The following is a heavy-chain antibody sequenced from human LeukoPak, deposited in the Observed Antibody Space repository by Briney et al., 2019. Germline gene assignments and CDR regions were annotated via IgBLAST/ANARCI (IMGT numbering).Heavy chain of an antibody. CDR1: GFTFSSYW. D-gene: IGHD3-16*01. V-gene: IGHV3-74*01. Sequence: GGSLRLSCAASGFTFSSYWMHWVRQAPGKGLVWVAQINGDGSDTNYADSLRGRFTISRDNAKNTLYLHINSLRAEDTAVFYCVRGAYYFYGMDVWGQGTTVTVSS. CDR2: INGDGSDT. CDR3: VRGAYYFYGMDV. J-gene: IGHJ6*02.